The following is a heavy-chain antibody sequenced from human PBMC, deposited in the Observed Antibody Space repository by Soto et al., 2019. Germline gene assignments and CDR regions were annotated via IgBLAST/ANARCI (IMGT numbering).Heavy chain of an antibody. D-gene: IGHD3-3*01. CDR1: GFTFSYYY. V-gene: IGHV3-11*01. Sequence: GGSLRLSCAASGFTFSYYYMSWIRQAPGKGLEWVSYISSSGSTIYYADSVKGRFTISRDNAKNSLYLQMNSLRAEDTAVYYCARDRITIFGVVIIYYGMDVWGQGTTVTVSS. J-gene: IGHJ6*02. CDR2: ISSSGSTI. CDR3: ARDRITIFGVVIIYYGMDV.